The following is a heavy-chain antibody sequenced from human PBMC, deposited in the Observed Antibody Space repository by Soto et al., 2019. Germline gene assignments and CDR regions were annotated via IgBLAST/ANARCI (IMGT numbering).Heavy chain of an antibody. Sequence: SVKVSCKASGGTFSNYALNWVRQAPGQGLEWMGGIIPLFGTPNYAQKFQGRVTFTAHKSTSTAYMELRSLRSDDTAVYYCARGWETVGTTTPFAYWGQGTLVTVSS. J-gene: IGHJ4*02. CDR3: ARGWETVGTTTPFAY. V-gene: IGHV1-69*06. D-gene: IGHD1-26*01. CDR1: GGTFSNYA. CDR2: IIPLFGTP.